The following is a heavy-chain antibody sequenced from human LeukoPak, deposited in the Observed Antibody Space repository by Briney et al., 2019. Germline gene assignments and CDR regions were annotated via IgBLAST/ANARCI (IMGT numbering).Heavy chain of an antibody. D-gene: IGHD2-2*01. V-gene: IGHV3-23*01. CDR3: AKSRAPTAMTPLDY. J-gene: IGHJ4*02. CDR2: IFGSGYNT. CDR1: GFRFSIYT. Sequence: GGSLRLSCAASGFRFSIYTMSWVRQAPGKGLEWVAGIFGSGYNTYYADSVKGRFTISRDNSKNVLYLQVNSLRAEDTAVYYCAKSRAPTAMTPLDYWGQGTLVTVSS.